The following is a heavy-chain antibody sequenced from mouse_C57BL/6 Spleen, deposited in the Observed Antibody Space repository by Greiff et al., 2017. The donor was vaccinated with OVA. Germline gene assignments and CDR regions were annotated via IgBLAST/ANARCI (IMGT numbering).Heavy chain of an antibody. D-gene: IGHD1-1*01. CDR1: GYTFTSYW. J-gene: IGHJ2*01. V-gene: IGHV1-72*01. CDR2: IDPNSGGT. CDR3: ARTPITTVGGEDIDY. Sequence: VQLQQPGAELVKPGASVKLSCKASGYTFTSYWMHWVKQRPGRGLEWIGRIDPNSGGTKYNEKFKSKATLTVDKPSSTAYMQLSSLTSEDSAVYYCARTPITTVGGEDIDYWGQGTTLTVSS.